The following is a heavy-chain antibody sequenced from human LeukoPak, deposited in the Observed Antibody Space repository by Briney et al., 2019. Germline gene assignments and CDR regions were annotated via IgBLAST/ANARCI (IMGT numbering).Heavy chain of an antibody. Sequence: GRSLRLSCTGSGFTFSNYEMNWVRQAPGKGPEWIAYISSSGTGIYYADSVKGRFTISRDNANLYLQMSSLRAEDTSLYYCARSKKVGDDSFEYWGQGTLVTVSS. CDR1: GFTFSNYE. V-gene: IGHV3-48*03. D-gene: IGHD3-10*01. CDR2: ISSSGTGI. J-gene: IGHJ4*02. CDR3: ARSKKVGDDSFEY.